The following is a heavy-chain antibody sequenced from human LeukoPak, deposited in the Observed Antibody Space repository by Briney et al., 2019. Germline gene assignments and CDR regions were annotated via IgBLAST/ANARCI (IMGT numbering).Heavy chain of an antibody. CDR1: GYTFTSYD. V-gene: IGHV1-8*01. CDR2: MNPNSGNT. Sequence: GASVKVSCKASGYTFTSYDINWVRQATGQGLEGVGWMNPNSGNTGYAQKFQGRVTMTRNTSISTANMELSSLRSEDTAVYYCARGHGSGPGLGYWGQGTLVTVSS. J-gene: IGHJ4*02. D-gene: IGHD3-10*01. CDR3: ARGHGSGPGLGY.